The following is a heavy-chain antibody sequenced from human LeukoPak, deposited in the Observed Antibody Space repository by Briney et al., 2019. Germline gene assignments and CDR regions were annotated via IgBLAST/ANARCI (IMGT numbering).Heavy chain of an antibody. V-gene: IGHV3-23*01. CDR2: ISGSGGST. J-gene: IGHJ6*03. D-gene: IGHD6-13*01. Sequence: QPGGSLRLSCAASGFTFSSYAMSWVRQAPGKGLEWVSAISGSGGSTYYADSVKGRFTISRDNSKNTLYQQMNSLRAEDTAVYYCAKDGIAAAAPRNWYYYMDVWGKGTTVTVSS. CDR3: AKDGIAAAAPRNWYYYMDV. CDR1: GFTFSSYA.